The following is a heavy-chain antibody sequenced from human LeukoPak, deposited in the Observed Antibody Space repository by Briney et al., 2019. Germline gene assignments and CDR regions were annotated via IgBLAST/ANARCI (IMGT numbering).Heavy chain of an antibody. CDR1: GFSLTTDKMC. CDR2: IDWDDDK. CDR3: ARSASDYFYYYGMDV. Sequence: SGPTLVNPTQTLTLTCTFSGFSLTTDKMCVTWIRQPPGRALEWLARIDWDDDKYYSTSLKTRLTISKDTSKSQVVLTMTNMQPVDTATYYCARSASDYFYYYGMDVWGQGTTVTVSS. J-gene: IGHJ6*02. V-gene: IGHV2-70*11.